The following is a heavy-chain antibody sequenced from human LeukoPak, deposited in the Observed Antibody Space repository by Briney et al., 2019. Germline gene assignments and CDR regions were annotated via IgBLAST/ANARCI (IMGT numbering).Heavy chain of an antibody. J-gene: IGHJ6*03. D-gene: IGHD3-22*01. Sequence: GGSLRLSCAASGFTFSDHAMTWVRQAPGKGLEWVSAISGGGHSTYYADSVRARFTISRDNSKNTLSLQMNSLTAEDTAFYFCARDAWGYYDSSGYSFGSQYYMDVWGRGTTVTVSS. CDR3: ARDAWGYYDSSGYSFGSQYYMDV. CDR1: GFTFSDHA. V-gene: IGHV3-23*01. CDR2: ISGGGHST.